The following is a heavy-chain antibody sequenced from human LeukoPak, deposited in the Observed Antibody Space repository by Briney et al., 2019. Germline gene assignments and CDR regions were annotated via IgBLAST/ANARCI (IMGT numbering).Heavy chain of an antibody. Sequence: NPGASVKVSCKASGYTFTGYYLHWVRQAPGQGLDWMGWINPNGGGTTYAQNFKGRVTMTWDTSISTAYMELSRLRSDDTAVYYCAREWELLRKYLYHWGQGTLVTVSS. D-gene: IGHD1-26*01. CDR3: AREWELLRKYLYH. J-gene: IGHJ1*01. V-gene: IGHV1-2*02. CDR1: GYTFTGYY. CDR2: INPNGGGT.